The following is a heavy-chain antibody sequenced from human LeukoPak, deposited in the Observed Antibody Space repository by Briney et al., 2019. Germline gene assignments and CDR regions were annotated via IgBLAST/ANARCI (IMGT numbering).Heavy chain of an antibody. D-gene: IGHD6-13*01. J-gene: IGHJ4*02. CDR1: GDSISGYY. CDR2: VFSSGTT. V-gene: IGHV4-59*01. CDR3: ARSGRGAAGTRYISDF. Sequence: PSETLSLTCTVSGDSISGYYWSWIRQPPGKGLEWIGYVFSSGTTNYNPSLKGRVTLLMDTSKNQFSLELSSVTAADTAVYYCARSGRGAAGTRYISDFWGQGTLVTVSS.